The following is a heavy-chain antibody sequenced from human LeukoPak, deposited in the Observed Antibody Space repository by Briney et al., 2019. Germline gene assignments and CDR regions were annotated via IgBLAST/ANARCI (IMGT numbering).Heavy chain of an antibody. J-gene: IGHJ4*02. CDR3: AREGYYGSGSYYIDYFDY. V-gene: IGHV1-69*04. CDR2: IIPILGIA. CDR1: GGTFSSYA. D-gene: IGHD3-10*01. Sequence: ASVKVSCKASGGTFSSYAISWVRQAPGQGLEWMGRIIPILGIANYAQKFQGRVTITADKSTSTAYMELSSLRSEDTAVYYCAREGYYGSGSYYIDYFDYWGQGTLVTVSS.